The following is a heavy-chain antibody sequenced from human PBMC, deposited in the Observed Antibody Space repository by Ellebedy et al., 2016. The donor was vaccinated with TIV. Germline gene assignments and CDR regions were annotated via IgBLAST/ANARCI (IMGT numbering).Heavy chain of an antibody. D-gene: IGHD2-2*01. CDR2: INHSGST. V-gene: IGHV4-34*01. CDR3: ARVVVGYCSSTSCLMMESDY. CDR1: GGSFSGYY. J-gene: IGHJ4*02. Sequence: SETLSLXXAVYGGSFSGYYWSWIRQPPGKGLEWIGEINHSGSTNYNPSLKSRVTISVDTSKNQFSLKLSSVTAADTAVYYCARVVVGYCSSTSCLMMESDYWGQGTLVTVSS.